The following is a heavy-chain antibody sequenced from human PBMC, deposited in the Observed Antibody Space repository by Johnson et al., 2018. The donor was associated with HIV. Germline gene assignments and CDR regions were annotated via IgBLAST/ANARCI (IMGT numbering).Heavy chain of an antibody. CDR1: GFTFDDYG. Sequence: VQLVESGGGVVRPGGSLRLSCAASGFTFDDYGMSWVRQPPGKGLEWVSSIDWNGGRQGYVDSVKGRFTISRDNSKNTLYLQMNSLRAEDTAVYYCARERFSDMLTGYHAFDGWGQGTMVTVSS. D-gene: IGHD3-9*01. V-gene: IGHV3-20*04. CDR2: IDWNGGRQ. CDR3: ARERFSDMLTGYHAFDG. J-gene: IGHJ3*01.